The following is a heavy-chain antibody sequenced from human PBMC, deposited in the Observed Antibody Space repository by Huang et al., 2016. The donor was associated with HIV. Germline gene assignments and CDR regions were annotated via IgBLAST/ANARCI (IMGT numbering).Heavy chain of an antibody. J-gene: IGHJ4*02. Sequence: QVQLVQSGAEVKKPGASVKVSCKASGYTFINHYLHWVRQAPGQGLEWIGIINPSGGSTTYAQRCQGRVTLTRDTSTTSVYMELSSLRSEDTAVYYCARGFGYTSSKNYFDYWGQGTLVIVSS. CDR3: ARGFGYTSSKNYFDY. CDR1: GYTFINHY. V-gene: IGHV1-46*03. CDR2: INPSGGST. D-gene: IGHD6-13*01.